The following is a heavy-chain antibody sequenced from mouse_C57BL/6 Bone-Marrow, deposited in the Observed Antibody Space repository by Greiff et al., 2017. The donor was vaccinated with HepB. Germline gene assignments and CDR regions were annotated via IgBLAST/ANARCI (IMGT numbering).Heavy chain of an antibody. V-gene: IGHV2-9-1*01. Sequence: VQLQESGPGLVAPSQSLSITCTVSGFSLTSYAISWVRQPPGKGLEWLGVIWTGGGTNYNSALKSRLSISKDNSKSQVFLKMNSLQTDDTARYYCARNFDYGGSYGFDVWGTGTTVTVSS. CDR2: IWTGGGT. CDR1: GFSLTSYA. CDR3: ARNFDYGGSYGFDV. D-gene: IGHD1-1*01. J-gene: IGHJ1*03.